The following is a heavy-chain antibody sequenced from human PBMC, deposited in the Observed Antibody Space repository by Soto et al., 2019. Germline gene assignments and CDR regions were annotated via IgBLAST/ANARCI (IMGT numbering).Heavy chain of an antibody. V-gene: IGHV3-30-3*01. Sequence: HPGGSLRLSCAASGFAFSSYPLHWVRRAPGKGLEWVAVLSYNGNNHYYADSVKGRFTISRDNSKNTLYLQMDSLRSEDTAVYYCARDLRHSYGSGRPASWGKGTLVTVSS. D-gene: IGHD3-10*01. CDR3: ARDLRHSYGSGRPAS. J-gene: IGHJ1*01. CDR1: GFAFSSYP. CDR2: LSYNGNNH.